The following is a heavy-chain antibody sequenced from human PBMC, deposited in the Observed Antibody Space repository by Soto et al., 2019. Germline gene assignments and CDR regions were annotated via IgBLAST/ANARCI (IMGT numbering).Heavy chain of an antibody. CDR2: INPSGGST. CDR1: GYTFTSYY. J-gene: IGHJ6*02. D-gene: IGHD5-12*01. Sequence: AASVKVSCKASGYTFTSYYMHWVRQAPGQGLEWMGIINPSGGSTSYAQKFQGRVTMTRDTSTSTVYMELSSLRSEDTAVYYCARLNGGYGYYYYGMDVWGQGTTVTVSS. V-gene: IGHV1-46*03. CDR3: ARLNGGYGYYYYGMDV.